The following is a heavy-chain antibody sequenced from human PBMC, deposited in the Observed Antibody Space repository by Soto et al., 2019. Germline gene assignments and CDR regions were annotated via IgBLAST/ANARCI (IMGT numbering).Heavy chain of an antibody. CDR2: ISAYNGNA. J-gene: IGHJ4*02. CDR3: AREGSRSGRPRPHTYIDY. V-gene: IGHV1-18*01. Sequence: ASVKVSCKASGDTFTNSAFIWVRQAPGQGLEWMGWISAYNGNADYEQKFQGRVTMTTDTSTSTAHMELRSLRSGDTAVYYCAREGSRSGRPRPHTYIDYWGQGTLVTVSS. D-gene: IGHD6-13*01. CDR1: GDTFTNSA.